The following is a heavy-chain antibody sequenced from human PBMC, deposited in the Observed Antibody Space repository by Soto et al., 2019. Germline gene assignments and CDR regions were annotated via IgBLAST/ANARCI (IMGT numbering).Heavy chain of an antibody. D-gene: IGHD2-21*02. V-gene: IGHV3-30*18. CDR1: GFTFSSYC. CDR3: AKDFHRVVTPFDNWFDP. Sequence: QVQLVESGGGVVQPGRSLRLSCAASGFTFSSYCMHWVRQAPGKGLEWVAVISYDGSNRYYADSVKGRFTISRDNSKNTLYLQMNSLRAEDTAVYYCAKDFHRVVTPFDNWFDPWGQGTLVTVSS. CDR2: ISYDGSNR. J-gene: IGHJ5*02.